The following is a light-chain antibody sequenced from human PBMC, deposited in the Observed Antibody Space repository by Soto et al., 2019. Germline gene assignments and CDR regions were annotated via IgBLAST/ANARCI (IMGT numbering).Light chain of an antibody. V-gene: IGKV3-20*01. CDR2: DAF. CDR3: QQYGSSQFT. Sequence: EIVLTQSPGTLSLSPGESATLSCRASRSLDSGQLAWYQQKVGRAPRLLIHDAFIRATGIPDRFSGSGSGTDFTLTIARLEPEDFAVYYCQQYGSSQFTFGPGTKVNIK. CDR1: RSLDSGQ. J-gene: IGKJ3*01.